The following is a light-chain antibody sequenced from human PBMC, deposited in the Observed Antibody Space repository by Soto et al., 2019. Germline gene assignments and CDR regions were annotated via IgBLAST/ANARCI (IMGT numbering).Light chain of an antibody. V-gene: IGLV2-14*01. J-gene: IGLJ2*01. Sequence: QSALTQPASVSGSPGQSITISCTGTSSDIGSYNYVSWYQQHPDKAPKVIIYEVSNRPSGVSNRFSGSKSGNTASLTISGLQTEDEADYYCSSFTDTSTVVFGGGTKVTVL. CDR2: EVS. CDR3: SSFTDTSTVV. CDR1: SSDIGSYNY.